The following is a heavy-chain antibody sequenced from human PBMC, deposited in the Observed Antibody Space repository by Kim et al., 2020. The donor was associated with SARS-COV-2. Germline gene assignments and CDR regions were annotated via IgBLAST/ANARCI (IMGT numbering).Heavy chain of an antibody. V-gene: IGHV3-21*01. Sequence: GGSLRLSCAASGFTFSSYSMNWVRQAPGKGLEWVSSISSSSSYIYYADSVKGRFTISRDNAKNSLYLQMNSLRAEDTAVYYCARGSVGYGDYEFDYWGQGTLVTVSS. CDR1: GFTFSSYS. D-gene: IGHD4-17*01. CDR3: ARGSVGYGDYEFDY. J-gene: IGHJ4*02. CDR2: ISSSSSYI.